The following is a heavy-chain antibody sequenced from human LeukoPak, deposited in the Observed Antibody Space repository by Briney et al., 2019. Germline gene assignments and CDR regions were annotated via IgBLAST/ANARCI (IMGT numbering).Heavy chain of an antibody. V-gene: IGHV1-18*01. CDR1: GYTFNGFG. D-gene: IGHD3-3*01. J-gene: IGHJ4*02. CDR2: ISAYSGKT. Sequence: GASVKVSCKTSGYTFNGFGITWVRQAPGQGLEWMGRISAYSGKTDYVQKLQGRVTMTLDVSTSTAYMKLRSLRSDDTAVYYCARVRYNYDFWSTGSGLFDYWGQGTLVTVSS. CDR3: ARVRYNYDFWSTGSGLFDY.